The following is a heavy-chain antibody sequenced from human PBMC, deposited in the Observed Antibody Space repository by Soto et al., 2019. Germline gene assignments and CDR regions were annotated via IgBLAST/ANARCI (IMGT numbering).Heavy chain of an antibody. CDR3: AKDYQRDYYDSSGYPGY. V-gene: IGHV3-23*01. J-gene: IGHJ4*02. CDR1: GFTFSSYG. Sequence: GGSLRLSCAASGFTFSSYGMRWVRQAPGKGLEWVSAISGSGGSTYYADSVKGRFTISRDNSKNTLYLQMNSLRAEDTAVYYCAKDYQRDYYDSSGYPGYWGQGTLVTVSS. CDR2: ISGSGGST. D-gene: IGHD3-22*01.